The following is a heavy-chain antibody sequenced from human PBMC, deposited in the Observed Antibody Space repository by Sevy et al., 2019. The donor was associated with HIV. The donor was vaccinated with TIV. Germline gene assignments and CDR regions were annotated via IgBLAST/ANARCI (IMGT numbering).Heavy chain of an antibody. CDR2: IKQDGSET. CDR1: GFTFSSYW. J-gene: IGHJ6*02. V-gene: IGHV3-7*01. CDR3: ARETSSFGEGIYYGMDV. D-gene: IGHD3-10*01. Sequence: GVSLRLSCAASGFTFSSYWMSWVRQAPGKGLEWVANIKQDGSETFYVDSVKGRFTISRDSAKNSLYLQMNSLRAEDTAVYYCARETSSFGEGIYYGMDVWGQGTTVTVSS.